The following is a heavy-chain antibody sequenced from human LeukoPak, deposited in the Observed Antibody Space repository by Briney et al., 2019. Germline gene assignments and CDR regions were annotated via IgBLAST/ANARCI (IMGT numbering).Heavy chain of an antibody. D-gene: IGHD5-12*01. CDR3: ARSGSHGT. J-gene: IGHJ4*02. V-gene: IGHV3-66*01. CDR1: GFTVSSNY. Sequence: PGGSLRLSCAACGFTVSSNYMSWVRQAPGKGLEWVSAIYSGGSTYYADSVKGRFTISRDNSKNTLYLQMNSLRAEDTAVYYCARSGSHGTWGQGTLVTVSS. CDR2: IYSGGST.